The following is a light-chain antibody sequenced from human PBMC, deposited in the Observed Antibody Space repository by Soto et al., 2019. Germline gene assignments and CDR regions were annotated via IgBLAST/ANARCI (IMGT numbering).Light chain of an antibody. CDR1: QSVFSNY. V-gene: IGKV3-20*01. CDR2: GAS. CDR3: QQYGSSPRT. J-gene: IGKJ1*01. Sequence: IVLTQSPDTLSLSPGERATLSCRASQSVFSNYLAWYQQKPGQAPRLLIYGASNRATGIPDRFSGSGSGTDFTLTISRLGPEDCAVYFCQQYGSSPRTFGQGTKVEIK.